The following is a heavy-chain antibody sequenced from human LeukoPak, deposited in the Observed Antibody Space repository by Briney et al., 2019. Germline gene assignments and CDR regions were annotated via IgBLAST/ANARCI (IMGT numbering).Heavy chain of an antibody. CDR1: GYTFAGYC. Sequence: ASVKVSCKASGYTFAGYCMHWVRQAPGQGLEWMGWINPNSGGTNYAQKFQGWVTMTRDTSISTAYMELSRLRSDDTAVYYCARDLLITIFGVVIRGNWFDPWGQGTLVTVSS. CDR2: INPNSGGT. V-gene: IGHV1-2*04. CDR3: ARDLLITIFGVVIRGNWFDP. D-gene: IGHD3-3*01. J-gene: IGHJ5*02.